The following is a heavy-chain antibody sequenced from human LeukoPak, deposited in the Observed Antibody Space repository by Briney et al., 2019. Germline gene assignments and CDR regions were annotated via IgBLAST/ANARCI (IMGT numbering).Heavy chain of an antibody. CDR3: AKDIGYCSGDSCPYFDH. J-gene: IGHJ4*02. Sequence: GGSLRLSCAASGFTFSSYAMFWVRQAPGKGLEWVSGISGSGGNTYYADSVMGRFTISRDSSKNTLYLQMNGLRADDTAVYYCAKDIGYCSGDSCPYFDHWGQGTLVTVPS. V-gene: IGHV3-23*01. D-gene: IGHD2-15*01. CDR1: GFTFSSYA. CDR2: ISGSGGNT.